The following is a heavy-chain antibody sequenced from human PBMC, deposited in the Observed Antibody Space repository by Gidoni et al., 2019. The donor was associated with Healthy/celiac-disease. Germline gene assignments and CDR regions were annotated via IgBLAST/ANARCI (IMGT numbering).Heavy chain of an antibody. J-gene: IGHJ5*02. CDR1: GGSISSYY. D-gene: IGHD4-17*01. CDR2: IYYSGST. Sequence: QVQLQESCPGLVKPSETLSLTCTVSGGSISSYYWSWIRQPPGKGLEWIGYIYYSGSTNYNPSLKSRVTISVDTSKNQFSLKLSSVTAADTAVYYCASGAYGDLFDPWGQGTLVTVSS. CDR3: ASGAYGDLFDP. V-gene: IGHV4-59*01.